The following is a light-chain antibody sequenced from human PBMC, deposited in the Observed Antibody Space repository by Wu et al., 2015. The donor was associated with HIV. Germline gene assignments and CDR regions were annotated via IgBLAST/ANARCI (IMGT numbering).Light chain of an antibody. CDR3: QQYNAYST. CDR1: QSISRS. J-gene: IGKJ4*01. CDR2: KAS. V-gene: IGKV1-5*03. Sequence: DIQMTQSPSTLSASVGDRVTITCRASQSISRSLAWYQQKPGIVPKLLIYKASTLQRGVPLRFSGSGSGTEFTLTISSLQPDDFATYFCQQYNAYSTFGGGTKVEIK.